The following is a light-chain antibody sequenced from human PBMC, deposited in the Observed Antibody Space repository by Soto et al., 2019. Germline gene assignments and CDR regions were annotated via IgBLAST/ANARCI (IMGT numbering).Light chain of an antibody. CDR1: GSTFGAGYD. Sequence: QPVLTQPPSVSGAPGQGVTISCTGSGSTFGAGYDVHWYQQLPGTVPKLLIYDNRNRPSGVPDRFSGSKSGTSASLAISGLQAEDEADYYCQSYDSSVSVVFGGGTKLTVL. CDR2: DNR. V-gene: IGLV1-40*01. CDR3: QSYDSSVSVV. J-gene: IGLJ2*01.